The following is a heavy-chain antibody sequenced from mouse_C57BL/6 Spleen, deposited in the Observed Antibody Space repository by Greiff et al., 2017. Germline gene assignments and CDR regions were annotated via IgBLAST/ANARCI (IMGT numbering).Heavy chain of an antibody. D-gene: IGHD2-4*01. CDR3: ARVGLRRSYYAMDY. J-gene: IGHJ4*01. V-gene: IGHV1-69*01. CDR1: GYTFTSYW. CDR2: IDPSASYT. Sequence: QVQLQQPGAELVMPGASVKLSCKASGYTFTSYWMHWVKQRPGQGLEWIGEIDPSASYTNYNQKFKGKSTLTVDKSSSTAYMQLSSLTSEASAVYYCARVGLRRSYYAMDYWGQGTSVTVSS.